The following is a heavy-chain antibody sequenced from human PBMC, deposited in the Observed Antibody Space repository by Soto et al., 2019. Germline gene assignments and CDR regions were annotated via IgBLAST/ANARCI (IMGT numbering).Heavy chain of an antibody. CDR3: ARHYYYESINWLDP. CDR2: IYSGGGN. V-gene: IGHV4-4*07. Sequence: SETLSLTCTVSGGSISSFYWSWIRQPAGKGLEWIGRIYSGGGNNYNPSLKSRVTMSIDTSRNRFSLRLSSVTAADTAVYYCARHYYYESINWLDPWGQGTLVTVSS. CDR1: GGSISSFY. J-gene: IGHJ5*02. D-gene: IGHD3-22*01.